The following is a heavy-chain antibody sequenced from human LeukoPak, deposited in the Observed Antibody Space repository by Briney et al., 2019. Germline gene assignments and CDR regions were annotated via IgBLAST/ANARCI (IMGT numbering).Heavy chain of an antibody. Sequence: ASVKVSCRASGYTFTGCYMHWVRQAPGRGLEWMGWINPNSGGTNYAQKFQGRVTMTRDTSISTAYMELSRLRSDDTAVYYCAREDYYDSSGYENWGQGTLVTVSS. D-gene: IGHD3-22*01. CDR3: AREDYYDSSGYEN. CDR2: INPNSGGT. CDR1: GYTFTGCY. V-gene: IGHV1-2*02. J-gene: IGHJ4*02.